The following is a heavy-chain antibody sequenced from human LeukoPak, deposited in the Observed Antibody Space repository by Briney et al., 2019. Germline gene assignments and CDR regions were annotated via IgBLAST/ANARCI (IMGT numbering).Heavy chain of an antibody. CDR1: GGTFSSYA. V-gene: IGHV7-4-1*02. J-gene: IGHJ4*02. Sequence: RASVKVSCKASGGTFSSYAINWVRQAPGQGLEWMGWINTNTGNPTYAQGFTGRFVFSLDTSVSTAYLQISSLKAEDTAVYYCARSNNDGDYLGVGFDYWGQGTLVTVSS. D-gene: IGHD4-17*01. CDR2: INTNTGNP. CDR3: ARSNNDGDYLGVGFDY.